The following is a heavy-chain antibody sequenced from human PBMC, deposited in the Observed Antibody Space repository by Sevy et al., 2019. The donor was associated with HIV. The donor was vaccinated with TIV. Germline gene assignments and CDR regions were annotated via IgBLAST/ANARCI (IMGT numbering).Heavy chain of an antibody. CDR2: IKSKTDGGTT. J-gene: IGHJ6*02. D-gene: IGHD6-6*01. CDR1: GFTFSNAW. CDR3: TTDSSVTPFLQDDV. Sequence: GGSLRLSCVASGFTFSNAWMSWVRQAPGKGLEWVGRIKSKTDGGTTDYAAPVKGRFTISRDDSKNTLYLQMNSLKTEDTAVYYCTTDSSVTPFLQDDVWGQGTTVTVSS. V-gene: IGHV3-15*01.